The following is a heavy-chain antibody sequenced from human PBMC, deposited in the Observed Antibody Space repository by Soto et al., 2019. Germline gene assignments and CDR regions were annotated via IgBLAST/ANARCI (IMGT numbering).Heavy chain of an antibody. Sequence: QLQLQESGPGLVKPSETLSLTCTVSGGSISSSSYYWGWIRQPPGKGLEWIGSIYYSGSTYYNPSLKSRVTISVDTSKNQFSLKLSSVTAADTAVYYCARSYILTEIGPPENWFDPWGQGTLVTVSS. V-gene: IGHV4-39*01. J-gene: IGHJ5*02. CDR2: IYYSGST. D-gene: IGHD3-9*01. CDR1: GGSISSSSYY. CDR3: ARSYILTEIGPPENWFDP.